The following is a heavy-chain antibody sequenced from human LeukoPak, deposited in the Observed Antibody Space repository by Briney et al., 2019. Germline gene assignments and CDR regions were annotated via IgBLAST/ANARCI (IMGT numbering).Heavy chain of an antibody. Sequence: AAVRVSFKASGYTFTVYYMHWVRQAPGQGLEWMGWINTKIGDSNYAQKFQGRVTMTRDTSISTTYMELSWLRSDDTAVYYCATDGVPAAAVYFDYWGQGTLVTVSS. V-gene: IGHV1-2*02. CDR1: GYTFTVYY. D-gene: IGHD6-13*01. CDR2: INTKIGDS. J-gene: IGHJ4*02. CDR3: ATDGVPAAAVYFDY.